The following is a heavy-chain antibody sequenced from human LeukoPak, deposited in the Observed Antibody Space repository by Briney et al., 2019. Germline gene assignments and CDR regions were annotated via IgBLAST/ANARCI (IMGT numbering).Heavy chain of an antibody. D-gene: IGHD6-19*01. Sequence: GGSLRLSCAASGFTFNSYVTAWVRQAPGRGLDWVSSIGSSGGTSYPDSVKGRFTISRDNSKNTLYLQMNSLRAEDTAIYYCAKVASGADYWGQGTLVTVSS. V-gene: IGHV3-23*01. CDR3: AKVASGADY. CDR1: GFTFNSYV. CDR2: IGSSGGT. J-gene: IGHJ4*02.